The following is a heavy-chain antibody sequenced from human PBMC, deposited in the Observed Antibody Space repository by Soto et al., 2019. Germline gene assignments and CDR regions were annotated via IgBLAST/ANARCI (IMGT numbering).Heavy chain of an antibody. V-gene: IGHV4-39*01. CDR3: ARRGRSGYRLIDY. Sequence: SETLSLTCTVSGGSISSSSYYLDWIRPPPGKGLEWIGSIYYSGSTYYNPSLKSRVTISVDTSQNQFSLKLSSVTAADTAVYYCARRGRSGYRLIDYWGQGTLVTVSS. J-gene: IGHJ4*02. CDR1: GGSISSSSYY. CDR2: IYYSGST. D-gene: IGHD3-22*01.